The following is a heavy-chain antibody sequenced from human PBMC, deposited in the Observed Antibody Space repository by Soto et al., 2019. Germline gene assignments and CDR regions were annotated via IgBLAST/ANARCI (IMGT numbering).Heavy chain of an antibody. J-gene: IGHJ6*02. CDR1: GFTFSSYS. D-gene: IGHD6-25*01. V-gene: IGHV3-21*01. CDR2: ISSSSSYI. CDR3: ARDGGRVGTATIGVPTYYYYGMDV. Sequence: PGGSLRLSCAASGFTFSSYSMNWVRQAPGKGLEWVSSISSSSSYIYYADSVKGRFTISRDNAKNSLYLQMNSLRAEDTAVYYCARDGGRVGTATIGVPTYYYYGMDVWGQGTTVTVSS.